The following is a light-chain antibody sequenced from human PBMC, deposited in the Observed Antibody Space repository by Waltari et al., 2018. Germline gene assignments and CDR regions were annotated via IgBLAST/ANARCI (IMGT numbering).Light chain of an antibody. CDR2: EVS. CDR3: CSYGGGTTFVV. J-gene: IGLJ2*01. V-gene: IGLV2-23*02. CDR1: TRDIGTYKL. Sequence: QSALTQPASVSGSPGQSITISCTGTTRDIGTYKLVSWYPRHPGKVPKLMIYEVSERPSGVSNRFSGSKSGNTASLTISGLQAEDEADYYCCSYGGGTTFVVFGGGTKLTVL.